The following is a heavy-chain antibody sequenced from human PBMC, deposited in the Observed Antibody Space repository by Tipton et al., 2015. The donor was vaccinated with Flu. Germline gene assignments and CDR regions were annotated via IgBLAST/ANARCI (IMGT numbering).Heavy chain of an antibody. Sequence: TLSLTCTVSGGSISSFYWSWIRQPAGKGLEWIGRIYTSGTTNYNPSLKSRVTMSVDTSKNQFSLRLNSVTAADTAVYYCARGSGSGTYVIFDFWGQGTLATVSS. CDR1: GGSISSFY. V-gene: IGHV4-4*07. CDR3: ARGSGSGTYVIFDF. CDR2: IYTSGTT. J-gene: IGHJ4*02. D-gene: IGHD3-10*01.